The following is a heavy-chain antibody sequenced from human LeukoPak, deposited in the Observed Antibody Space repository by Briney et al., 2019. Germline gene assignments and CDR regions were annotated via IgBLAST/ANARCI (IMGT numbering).Heavy chain of an antibody. D-gene: IGHD3-10*01. Sequence: TGGSLRLSCAASGVNFCNFAMGWGRQAPGKGREWVSAISASYGSTYYADSVKGRFTISRDNSKNTPYLQTNSLRAEDTAVYYCAKGHYPSGTGTYYFNYWGQGTLVAVST. CDR1: GVNFCNFA. CDR3: AKGHYPSGTGTYYFNY. J-gene: IGHJ4*02. CDR2: ISASYGST. V-gene: IGHV3-23*01.